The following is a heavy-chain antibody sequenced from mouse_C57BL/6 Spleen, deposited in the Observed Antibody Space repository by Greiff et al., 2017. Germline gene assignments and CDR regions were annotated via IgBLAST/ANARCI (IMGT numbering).Heavy chain of an antibody. V-gene: IGHV3-8*01. CDR1: GYSITSDY. J-gene: IGHJ1*03. CDR2: ISYSGST. D-gene: IGHD1-1*01. Sequence: VQLKESGPGLAKPSQTLSLTCSVTGYSITSDYWNWIRKFPGNKLEYIGYISYSGSTYYNPSLKSRISITRDTSKNQYYLQLNSVTTEDTATYYCARKYYGSRGCFDVWGTGTTVTVSS. CDR3: ARKYYGSRGCFDV.